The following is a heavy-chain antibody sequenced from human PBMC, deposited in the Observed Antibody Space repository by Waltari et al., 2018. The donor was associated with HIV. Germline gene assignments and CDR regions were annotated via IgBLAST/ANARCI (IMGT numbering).Heavy chain of an antibody. Sequence: LVESGGDLVQSGTSLRLSCEASRFSFSDYDMFWVRQAPGKGLDGVAVISNDGNDKKYVDSVKGRFNVSRDNVKNTLYLYMSRLRPEDTAVYYCVRETSGRDAFDIWGLGTQVIVSS. D-gene: IGHD2-15*01. CDR2: ISNDGNDK. CDR1: RFSFSDYD. J-gene: IGHJ3*02. V-gene: IGHV3-30*15. CDR3: VRETSGRDAFDI.